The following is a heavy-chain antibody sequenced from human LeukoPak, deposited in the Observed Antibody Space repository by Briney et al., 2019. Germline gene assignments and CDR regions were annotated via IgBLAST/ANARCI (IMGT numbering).Heavy chain of an antibody. CDR1: GFTFSSYS. Sequence: GGSLRLSCAASGFTFSSYSMNWVRQAPGKGLEWVSSISSSSSYIYYADSVKGRFTISRDNAKNSLYLQMNSLRAEDTAVYYCARAVIAVAGRCFDCWGQGTLVTVSS. J-gene: IGHJ4*02. V-gene: IGHV3-21*01. CDR2: ISSSSSYI. D-gene: IGHD6-19*01. CDR3: ARAVIAVAGRCFDC.